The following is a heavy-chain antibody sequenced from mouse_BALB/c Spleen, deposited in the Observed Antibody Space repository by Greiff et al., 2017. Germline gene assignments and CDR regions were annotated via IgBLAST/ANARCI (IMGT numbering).Heavy chain of an antibody. D-gene: IGHD1-1*01. V-gene: IGHV3-6*02. J-gene: IGHJ3*01. CDR2: ISYDGSN. CDR1: GYSITSGYY. CDR3: ARDSYGRAWFAY. Sequence: DVKLVESGPGLVKPSQSLSLTCSVTGYSITSGYYWNWIRQFPGNKLEWMGYISYDGSNNYNPSLKNRISITRDTSKNQFFLKLNSVTTEDTATYYCARDSYGRAWFAYWGQGTLVTVSA.